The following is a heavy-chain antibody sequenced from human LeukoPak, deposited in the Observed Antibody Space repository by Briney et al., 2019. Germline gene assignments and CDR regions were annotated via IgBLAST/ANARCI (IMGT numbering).Heavy chain of an antibody. CDR3: ARSSSVTIPGYYFDY. Sequence: GASVKVSCKASDYAFTSYGISWVRQAPGQGLEWMGWISAYNGNTNYAQKFQGRVTVTTDTSTSTAYMELRSLRSDGTAVYYCARSSSVTIPGYYFDYWGQGTLVTVSS. CDR1: DYAFTSYG. J-gene: IGHJ4*02. CDR2: ISAYNGNT. D-gene: IGHD2-21*01. V-gene: IGHV1-18*01.